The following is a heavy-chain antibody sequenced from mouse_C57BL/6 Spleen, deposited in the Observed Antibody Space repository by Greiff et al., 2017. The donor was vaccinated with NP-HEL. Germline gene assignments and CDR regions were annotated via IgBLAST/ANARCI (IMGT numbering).Heavy chain of an antibody. CDR1: GFSLTSYG. CDR2: IWSGGST. J-gene: IGHJ4*01. Sequence: QVQLKESGPGLVQPSQSLSITCTVSGFSLTSYGVHWVRQSPGKGLEWLGVIWSGGSTDYNAAFISKLSISKDNSKSQVFFKMNSLQADDTAIYYCARFTTVVDAMDYWGQGTSVTVSS. D-gene: IGHD1-1*01. CDR3: ARFTTVVDAMDY. V-gene: IGHV2-2*01.